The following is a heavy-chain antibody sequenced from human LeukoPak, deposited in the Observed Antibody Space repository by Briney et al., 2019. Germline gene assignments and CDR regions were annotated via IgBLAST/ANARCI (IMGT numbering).Heavy chain of an antibody. J-gene: IGHJ6*04. CDR3: AELGIAMIGGV. Sequence: GGSLTLSCAASGFTFSSYEMKWVRQAPGKGLEGVLYISSSGSTIYYTDSVKGRFTISRDNAKNSLYLQMNSLRAEDTAVYYCAELGIAMIGGVWGKGTTVTISS. CDR1: GFTFSSYE. D-gene: IGHD3-10*02. CDR2: ISSSGSTI. V-gene: IGHV3-48*03.